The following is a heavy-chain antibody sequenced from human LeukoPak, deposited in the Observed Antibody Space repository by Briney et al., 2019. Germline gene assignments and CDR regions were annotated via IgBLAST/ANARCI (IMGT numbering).Heavy chain of an antibody. CDR1: GGSVSSGSYY. D-gene: IGHD2-2*01. CDR3: ARGIVVVPAATDGMDV. Sequence: PSETLSLTCTVSGGSVSSGSYYWSWIRQPPGKGLEWIGYIYYSGSTNYNPSLKSRVTISADTSKNQFSLKLSSVTAADTAVYYCARGIVVVPAATDGMDVWGKGTTVTVSS. J-gene: IGHJ6*04. CDR2: IYYSGST. V-gene: IGHV4-61*01.